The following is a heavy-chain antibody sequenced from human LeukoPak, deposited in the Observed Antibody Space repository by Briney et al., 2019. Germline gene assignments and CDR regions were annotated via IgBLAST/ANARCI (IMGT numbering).Heavy chain of an antibody. CDR2: INHSGNT. CDR1: GGSFSGYY. CDR3: VRGDSVSSWYPEFDY. Sequence: SETLSLTCAVYGGSFSGYYWSWIRQPPGKGLEWIGEINHSGNTNYNPSLKSRVTISVDTSKNQFSLKLSSVTAADTAVYYCVRGDSVSSWYPEFDYWGQGTLVTVSS. V-gene: IGHV4-34*01. J-gene: IGHJ4*02. D-gene: IGHD6-13*01.